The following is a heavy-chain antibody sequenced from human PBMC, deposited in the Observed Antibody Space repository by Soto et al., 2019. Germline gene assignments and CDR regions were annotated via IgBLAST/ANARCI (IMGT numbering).Heavy chain of an antibody. V-gene: IGHV3-23*01. CDR1: GFTFSRFA. J-gene: IGHJ4*02. CDR2: ISGRGDST. D-gene: IGHD5-18*01. CDR3: AKERHSYGSFDY. Sequence: EVQLLESGGGLVQPGGSLRLSCAASGFTFSRFAMSWVRQAPGKGLERVSGISGRGDSTYFVNSVKGRFTLSRDNSKNARFLQMHSLRAEDTAVYDCAKERHSYGSFDYWGQGSLVTVSS.